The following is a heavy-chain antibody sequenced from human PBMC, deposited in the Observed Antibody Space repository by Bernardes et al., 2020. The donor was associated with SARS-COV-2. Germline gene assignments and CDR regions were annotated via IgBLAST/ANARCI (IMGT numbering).Heavy chain of an antibody. CDR1: GFTFSRYC. V-gene: IGHV3-21*01. D-gene: IGHD3-22*01. CDR3: ARVKYYDSSGYSGMDG. Sequence: GGSLRLSCAASGFTFSRYCMSWVRQAPGKGLEWVSFISTSSNYIYYADSVRGRFTISRDDAKNSLHLQMNRLRAEDTAVYYCARVKYYDSSGYSGMDGWGQGTKVTVSS. CDR2: ISTSSNYI. J-gene: IGHJ6*02.